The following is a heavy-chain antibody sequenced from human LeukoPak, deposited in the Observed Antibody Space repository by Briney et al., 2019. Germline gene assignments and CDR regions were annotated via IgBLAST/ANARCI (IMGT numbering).Heavy chain of an antibody. D-gene: IGHD3-22*01. J-gene: IGHJ4*02. V-gene: IGHV4-59*08. CDR2: IYYSGST. CDR1: GGSVSSYY. CDR3: ARWSYNYDSSGYYFGGVFDY. Sequence: SETLSLTCSVSGGSVSSYYWSWIRQPPGKGLEWIGYIYYSGSTNYNPSLKSRVTISVDTSKNQFSLKLSSVTAADTAVYYCARWSYNYDSSGYYFGGVFDYWGQGTLVTVSS.